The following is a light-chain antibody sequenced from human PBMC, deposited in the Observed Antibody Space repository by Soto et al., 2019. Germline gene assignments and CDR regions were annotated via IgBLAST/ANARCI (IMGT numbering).Light chain of an antibody. CDR2: DVS. V-gene: IGLV2-14*03. Sequence: SALTQPASVSGSPGQSITIFCTGTSSDVGGYNYVSWYQQHPGSAPKLMIYDVSSRPSGVSNRFSGSKSGNTASLTISGLQAEDEADYYCSSYTSSFKLAVFGSGTKVTV. J-gene: IGLJ1*01. CDR1: SSDVGGYNY. CDR3: SSYTSSFKLAV.